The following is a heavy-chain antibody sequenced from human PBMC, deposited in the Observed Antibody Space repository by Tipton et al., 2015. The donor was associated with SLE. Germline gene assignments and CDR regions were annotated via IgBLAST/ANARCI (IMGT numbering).Heavy chain of an antibody. Sequence: GSLRLSCAASGFTFSDYYMNWIRQAPGKGLEWVSYITSSGSTIYYADSVKGRFTISRDNAKNSLYLQMNGLRDEDTAVYYCAREKGSSSSSRFDYWGQGTLVTVPS. V-gene: IGHV3-11*01. J-gene: IGHJ4*02. CDR2: ITSSGSTI. CDR1: GFTFSDYY. CDR3: AREKGSSSSSRFDY. D-gene: IGHD6-6*01.